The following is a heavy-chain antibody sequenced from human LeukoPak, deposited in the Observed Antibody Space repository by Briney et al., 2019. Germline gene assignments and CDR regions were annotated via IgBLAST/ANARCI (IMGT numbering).Heavy chain of an antibody. Sequence: GGSLRLSCEASGFTLSIYWMSWVRQVPGKGLEWVAYIKPDGSEEDYVESVRGRFTIFRANAKNSLYLQMHSLRDEDTAVYYCARGSIVAPNFDIWGQGTLVTVSS. CDR1: GFTLSIYW. D-gene: IGHD6-6*01. V-gene: IGHV3-7*01. CDR3: ARGSIVAPNFDI. J-gene: IGHJ4*02. CDR2: IKPDGSEE.